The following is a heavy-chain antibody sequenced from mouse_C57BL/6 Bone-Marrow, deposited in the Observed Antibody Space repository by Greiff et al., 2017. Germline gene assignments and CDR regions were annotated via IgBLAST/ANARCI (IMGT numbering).Heavy chain of an antibody. Sequence: QVQLQQPGAELVKPGASVKLSCKASGYTFTSYWMHWVKQRPGQGLEWIGMIHPNSGSTNYTEKFKSKATLTVDTSSSPAYMQLSSLTSEDSSVYYSARGRGNYPCYCDYWGQGTTLTVSS. D-gene: IGHD2-1*01. V-gene: IGHV1-64*01. CDR3: ARGRGNYPCYCDY. CDR1: GYTFTSYW. J-gene: IGHJ2*01. CDR2: IHPNSGST.